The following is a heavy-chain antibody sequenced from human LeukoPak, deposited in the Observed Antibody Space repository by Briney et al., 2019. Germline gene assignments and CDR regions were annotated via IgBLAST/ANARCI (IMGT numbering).Heavy chain of an antibody. V-gene: IGHV1-24*01. CDR3: AADLEGVGATSFDY. D-gene: IGHD1-26*01. Sequence: ASVKVSCKVSGYTLTELSMHWVRQAPGKGLEWMGGFDPEDGETIYAQKFQGRVTMTEDTSTDTAYMELSSLRSEDTAVYYCAADLEGVGATSFDYWGQGTLVTVSS. CDR1: GYTLTELS. CDR2: FDPEDGET. J-gene: IGHJ4*02.